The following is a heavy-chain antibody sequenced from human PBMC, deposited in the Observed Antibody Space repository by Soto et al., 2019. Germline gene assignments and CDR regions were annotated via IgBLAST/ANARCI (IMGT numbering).Heavy chain of an antibody. D-gene: IGHD3-16*02. CDR2: INHSGST. V-gene: IGHV4-34*01. J-gene: IGHJ4*02. CDR3: ARDPYDYVWGSYRQYYFDY. CDR1: GGSFSGYY. Sequence: QVQLQQWGAGLLKPSETLSLTCAVYGGSFSGYYWSWIRQPPGKGLEWIGEINHSGSTNYNPSLKSRVTISVDTSKNQFSLKLSSVTAADTAVYYCARDPYDYVWGSYRQYYFDYWGQGTLVTVSS.